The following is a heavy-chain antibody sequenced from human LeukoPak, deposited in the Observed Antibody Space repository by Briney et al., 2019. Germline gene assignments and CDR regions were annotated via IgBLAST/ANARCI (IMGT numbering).Heavy chain of an antibody. CDR2: IRYDGDNK. D-gene: IGHD6-13*01. CDR1: GFTFSTYG. J-gene: IGHJ3*01. V-gene: IGHV3-30*02. CDR3: AKVTPGMPAAAAFGV. Sequence: GGSLRLSCAASGFTFSTYGMHWVRQAPGKGLEWVAYIRYDGDNKNYADSVKGRFTISRDNSKDTLYLQMNSLRAEDTAVYYCAKVTPGMPAAAAFGVWGQGTTVTVSS.